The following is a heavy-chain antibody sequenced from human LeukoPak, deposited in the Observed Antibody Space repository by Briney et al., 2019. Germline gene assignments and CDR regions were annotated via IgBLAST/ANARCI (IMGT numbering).Heavy chain of an antibody. CDR2: INHSGST. CDR3: ARDSGSSGFYYFYY. CDR1: GFTFSSYW. J-gene: IGHJ4*02. V-gene: IGHV4-34*01. D-gene: IGHD3-22*01. Sequence: PGGSLRLSCAASGFTFSSYWMSWVRQAPGKGLEWIGEINHSGSTNYNPSLKSRVTISVDTSKNQFSLKLSSVTAADTAVYYCARDSGSSGFYYFYYWGQGTLVTVSS.